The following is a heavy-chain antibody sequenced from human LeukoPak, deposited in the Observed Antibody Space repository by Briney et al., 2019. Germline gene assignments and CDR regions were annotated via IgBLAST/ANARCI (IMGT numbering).Heavy chain of an antibody. CDR3: ARQLRRTTYYFDY. D-gene: IGHD1-1*01. CDR1: GYSISSGYY. Sequence: SETLSLTCTVSGYSISSGYYWGWIRQPPGKGLEWIGSIYHSGSTYYNPSLKSRVTISVDTSKNQFSLKLSSVTAADTAVYYCARQLRRTTYYFDYWGQGALVTVSS. J-gene: IGHJ4*02. CDR2: IYHSGST. V-gene: IGHV4-38-2*02.